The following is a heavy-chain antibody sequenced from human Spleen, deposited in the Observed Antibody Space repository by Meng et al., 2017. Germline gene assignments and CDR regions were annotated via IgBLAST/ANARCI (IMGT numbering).Heavy chain of an antibody. Sequence: HLQTPGAGPCLVKLSETLSLTCTVSGGSISSRSYYWGWIRQPPGKGLEWIGSIYDSGSAYYNPSLKSRVTISVDTSKNQFSLKLSSVTGADTAVYYCARVAMTDTAMIPWGQGTLVTVSS. CDR1: GGSISSRSYY. J-gene: IGHJ5*02. V-gene: IGHV4-39*07. CDR3: ARVAMTDTAMIP. D-gene: IGHD5-18*01. CDR2: IYDSGSA.